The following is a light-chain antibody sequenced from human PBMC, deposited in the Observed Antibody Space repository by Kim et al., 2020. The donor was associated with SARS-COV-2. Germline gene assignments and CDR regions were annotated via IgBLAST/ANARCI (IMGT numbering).Light chain of an antibody. CDR3: QSRDSSDKVV. CDR2: GKN. Sequence: SSELTQDPAVSVALGQTVRISCQGDSLIRYYATWYQQKPRQSPVVVNYGKNNRPSGIPDRFSGSSSGNTASLTITGAQAEDEADYYCQSRDSSDKVVFGGGTQLTVL. CDR1: SLIRYY. V-gene: IGLV3-19*01. J-gene: IGLJ2*01.